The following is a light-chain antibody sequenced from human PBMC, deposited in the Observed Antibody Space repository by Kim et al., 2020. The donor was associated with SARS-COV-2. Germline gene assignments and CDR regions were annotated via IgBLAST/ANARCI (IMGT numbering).Light chain of an antibody. V-gene: IGKV1-9*01. J-gene: IGKJ4*01. CDR2: AAS. CDR1: EDIISY. Sequence: IQLTQSPSSLSASVGDRVTITCRASEDIISYLAWYQQKPGKAPNLLIYAASTLLSGVPSRFSGSGSGTDFTLTINSLQPEDFATYYSQQVSSYPLTVGGGTKVDIK. CDR3: QQVSSYPLT.